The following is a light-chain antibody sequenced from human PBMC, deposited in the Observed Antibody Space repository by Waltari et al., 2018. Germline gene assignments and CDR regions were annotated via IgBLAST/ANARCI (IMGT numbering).Light chain of an antibody. Sequence: DIQMTQSPSSLSASVGDTVTITCQASQDIYNYLDWYQQKPGKPPKVLIYDASNLETGVPSRFSGGYSGTNFSLTITSLQPEDVATYFCQQYFDFPWTFGQGTKVQMK. J-gene: IGKJ1*01. CDR1: QDIYNY. CDR2: DAS. V-gene: IGKV1-33*01. CDR3: QQYFDFPWT.